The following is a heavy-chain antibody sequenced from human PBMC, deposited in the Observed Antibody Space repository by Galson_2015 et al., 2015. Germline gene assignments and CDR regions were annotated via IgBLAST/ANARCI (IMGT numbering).Heavy chain of an antibody. CDR2: IRQDGGEK. D-gene: IGHD2-2*01. CDR1: GFTFSSYW. V-gene: IGHV3-7*01. Sequence: SLRLSCAASGFTFSSYWMTWVRQSPGKGLEWVANIRQDGGEKKYLDSVKGRFTISRENAKNSLYLQMNSLRAEDTAVYYCARTPGERQSYDSWGQGTLGTVSS. J-gene: IGHJ4*02. CDR3: ARTPGERQSYDS.